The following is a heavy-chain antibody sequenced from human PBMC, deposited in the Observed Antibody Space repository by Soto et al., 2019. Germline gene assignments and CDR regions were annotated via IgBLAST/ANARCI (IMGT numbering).Heavy chain of an antibody. V-gene: IGHV4-59*12. CDR1: GGSISSYY. J-gene: IGHJ5*02. CDR3: ARYCSGGSCYDWFDP. CDR2: IYYSGRT. D-gene: IGHD2-15*01. Sequence: SETLSLTCTVSGGSISSYYWSWIRQPPGKGLEWIGYIYYSGRTYYNPSLKSRVTISLDMSKNQFSLKLSSVTAADTALYYCARYCSGGSCYDWFDPWGQGTLVTVSS.